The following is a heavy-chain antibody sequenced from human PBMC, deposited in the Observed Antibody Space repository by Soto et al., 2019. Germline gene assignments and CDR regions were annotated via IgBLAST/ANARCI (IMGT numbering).Heavy chain of an antibody. CDR1: GGSFSGYY. D-gene: IGHD5-12*01. J-gene: IGHJ5*02. CDR2: INHSGST. CDR3: ARDLFIVATIRLDRGPPKAQKSGPGFDP. Sequence: SETLSLTCAVYGGSFSGYYWSWIRQPPGKGLEWIGEINHSGSTNYNPSLKSRVTISVDTSKNQFSLKLSSVTAADTAVYYCARDLFIVATIRLDRGPPKAQKSGPGFDPWDQGTQVTVSS. V-gene: IGHV4-34*01.